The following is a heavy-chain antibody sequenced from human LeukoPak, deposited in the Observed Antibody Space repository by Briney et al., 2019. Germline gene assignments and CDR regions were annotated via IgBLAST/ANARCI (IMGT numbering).Heavy chain of an antibody. Sequence: SETLSLTCTVSGGYIITSGHYWGWIRQPPGQGLEWIGSVYYTGVTSTNPFYRSRMSISVDTSKNQFSLNLTSVTAADAAVYYCARERSSSGGHNWFDPWGQGTLVTVSS. J-gene: IGHJ5*02. CDR2: VYYTGVT. CDR1: GGYIITSGHY. CDR3: ARERSSSGGHNWFDP. V-gene: IGHV4-39*07. D-gene: IGHD4-23*01.